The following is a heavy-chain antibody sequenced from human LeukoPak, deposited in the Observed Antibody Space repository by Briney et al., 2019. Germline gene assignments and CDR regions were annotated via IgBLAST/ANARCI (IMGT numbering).Heavy chain of an antibody. D-gene: IGHD3-22*01. V-gene: IGHV4-59*01. CDR3: ARVPASFYDSSGYYYNDAFDI. CDR2: IYYSGST. J-gene: IGHJ3*02. CDR1: GGSISSYY. Sequence: PSETLSLTCTASGGSISSYYWSWIRQPPGKGLEWIGYIYYSGSTNYNPSLKSRVTISVDTSKNHFSLKLSSVTAADTAVYYCARVPASFYDSSGYYYNDAFDIWGQGTMVTVSS.